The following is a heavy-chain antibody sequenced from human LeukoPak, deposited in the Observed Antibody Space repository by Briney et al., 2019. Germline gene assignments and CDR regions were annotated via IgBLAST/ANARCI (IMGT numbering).Heavy chain of an antibody. CDR3: ARDCGGDCQNWFDP. J-gene: IGHJ5*02. V-gene: IGHV4-30-2*01. D-gene: IGHD2-21*01. Sequence: PSQTLSLTCTVSGGSISSGGYYWRWIRQPPGKGLEWIGYIYHSGSTYYNPSLKSRVTISVDRSKNQFSLKLSSVTAADTAVYYCARDCGGDCQNWFDPWGQGTLVTVSS. CDR2: IYHSGST. CDR1: GGSISSGGYY.